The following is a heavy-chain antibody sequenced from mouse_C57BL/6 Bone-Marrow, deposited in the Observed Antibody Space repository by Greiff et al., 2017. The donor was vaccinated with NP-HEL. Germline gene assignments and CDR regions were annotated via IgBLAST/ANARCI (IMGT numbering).Heavy chain of an antibody. Sequence: VQLKESGAELVRPGASVKLSCKASGYTFTSYGISWVKQRTGQGLEWIGEIYPRSGNTYYNETFKGKATLTADKSSSTAYMELRSLTSEDSAVYLGAGTELRRFADWGQGTLVTVSA. V-gene: IGHV1-81*01. D-gene: IGHD4-1*01. CDR3: AGTELRRFAD. CDR1: GYTFTSYG. J-gene: IGHJ3*01. CDR2: IYPRSGNT.